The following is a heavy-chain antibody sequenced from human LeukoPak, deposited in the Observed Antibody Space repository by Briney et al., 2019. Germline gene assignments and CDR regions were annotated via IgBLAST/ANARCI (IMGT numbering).Heavy chain of an antibody. CDR3: ARSAYYYGSGSYGTSFFDY. V-gene: IGHV4-30-4*07. J-gene: IGHJ4*02. CDR2: IYNSGST. Sequence: SETLSLTCAVSGGSISSGTYSWTWMRQPPGKGLEWIGYIYNSGSTFNNPSLNSRVTISVDTSKNQFSLKLSSVTAADTAVYYCARSAYYYGSGSYGTSFFDYWGQGTLVTVSS. CDR1: GGSISSGTYS. D-gene: IGHD3-10*01.